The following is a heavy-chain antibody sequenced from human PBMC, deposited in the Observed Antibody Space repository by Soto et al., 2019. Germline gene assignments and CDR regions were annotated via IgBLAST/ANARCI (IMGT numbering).Heavy chain of an antibody. D-gene: IGHD3-3*01. CDR3: ARDLRSGYDSYYFDY. CDR1: GYLIGSGYY. J-gene: IGHJ4*02. Sequence: PSETLSLTCSVSGYLIGSGYYWGWVRQTPGKGLEWLGSIDYSGKTYKNPSLKSRVSASVDLSQNQFSLNLRSVTAADTAVYFCARDLRSGYDSYYFDYWGQGTLVTVSS. CDR2: IDYSGKT. V-gene: IGHV4-38-2*02.